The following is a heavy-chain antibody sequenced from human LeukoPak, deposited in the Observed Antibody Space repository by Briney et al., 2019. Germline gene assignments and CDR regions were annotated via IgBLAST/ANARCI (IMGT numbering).Heavy chain of an antibody. CDR1: GFTFSSYG. CDR3: DFYYFDY. CDR2: ISYDGSNK. Sequence: PGGSLRLSCAASGFTFSSYGMHWVRQAPGKGLEWVAVISYDGSNKYYADSVKGRFTISRDNSKNTLYLQMNSLRAEDTAVYYRDFYYFDYWGQGTLVTVSS. D-gene: IGHD2/OR15-2a*01. V-gene: IGHV3-30*03. J-gene: IGHJ4*02.